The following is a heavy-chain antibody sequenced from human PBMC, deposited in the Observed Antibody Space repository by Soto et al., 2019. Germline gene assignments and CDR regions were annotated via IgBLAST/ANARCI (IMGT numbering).Heavy chain of an antibody. CDR1: GYTFTSYG. V-gene: IGHV1-18*01. J-gene: IGHJ4*02. CDR2: ISAYNGNT. Sequence: PGGSLRLSCKASGYTFTSYGISWVRQAPGQGLEWMGWISAYNGNTNYAQKLQGRVTMTTDTSTSTAYMELRSLRSDDTAVYYCAREYSSSPSDYWGQGTLVTVSS. CDR3: AREYSSSPSDY. D-gene: IGHD6-6*01.